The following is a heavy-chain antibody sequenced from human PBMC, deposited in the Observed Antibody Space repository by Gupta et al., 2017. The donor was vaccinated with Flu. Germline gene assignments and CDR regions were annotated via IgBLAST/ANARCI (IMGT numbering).Heavy chain of an antibody. CDR1: GFTFSSYG. D-gene: IGHD3-22*01. Sequence: QVQLVESGGGVVQPGRSLRLSCAASGFTFSSYGMHWVRQAPGKGLEWVAVISYDGSNKYYADSVKGRFTISRDNSKNTLYLQMNSLRAEDTAVYYCAKLYDSSGPADGQYYFDYWGQGTLVTVSS. CDR2: ISYDGSNK. V-gene: IGHV3-30*18. CDR3: AKLYDSSGPADGQYYFDY. J-gene: IGHJ4*02.